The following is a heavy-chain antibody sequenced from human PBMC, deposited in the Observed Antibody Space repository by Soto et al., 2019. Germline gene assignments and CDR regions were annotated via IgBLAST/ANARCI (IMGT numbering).Heavy chain of an antibody. CDR2: IYYSGST. V-gene: IGHV4-39*01. CDR1: GGSISSSSYY. J-gene: IGHJ4*02. D-gene: IGHD5-12*01. Sequence: SETLSLTCTVSGGSISSSSYYWGWIRQPPGKGLEWIGSIYYSGSTYYNPSLKSRVTISVDTSKNQFSLKLSSVTAADTAVYYCARHYSGYDLGAYYFDYWGQGTLVTVSS. CDR3: ARHYSGYDLGAYYFDY.